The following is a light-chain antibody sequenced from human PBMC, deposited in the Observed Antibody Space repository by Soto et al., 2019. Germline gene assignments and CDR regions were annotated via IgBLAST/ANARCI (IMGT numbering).Light chain of an antibody. CDR1: QSVLNSLNNKNY. Sequence: DIVMTQSPDSLAVSLGERATINCKSSQSVLNSLNNKNYLAWYQQKPGQPPKMLIYWASTRELGVPDRFSGSGSGTDFTLTSSSLHASDVAVYYCQQYSSIPLTFGGGTKVEIK. V-gene: IGKV4-1*01. CDR2: WAS. CDR3: QQYSSIPLT. J-gene: IGKJ4*01.